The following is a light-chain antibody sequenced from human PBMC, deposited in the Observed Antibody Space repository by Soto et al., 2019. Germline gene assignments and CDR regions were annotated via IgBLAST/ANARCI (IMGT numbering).Light chain of an antibody. CDR2: AAS. CDR3: QQSYSTPYT. J-gene: IGKJ2*01. Sequence: DIQMTQSPSSLSASVGDRVTITCRASQSISSYLHWYQQRPGKAPNLLIYAASSLHSGVPSRFSGSGSGTDFTLIISSLQPEDFATYYCQQSYSTPYTFGQGTKLEIK. CDR1: QSISSY. V-gene: IGKV1-39*01.